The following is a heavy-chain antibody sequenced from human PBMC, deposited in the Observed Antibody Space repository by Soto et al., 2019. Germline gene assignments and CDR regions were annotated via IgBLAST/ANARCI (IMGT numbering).Heavy chain of an antibody. CDR1: GGSISSGGYY. V-gene: IGHV4-31*03. Sequence: QVQLQESGPGLVKPSQTLSLTCTVSGGSISSGGYYWSWIRQHPGKGLEWIGYIYYSGSTYYNPPLKSRVTISVDTSKNQFSLKLSSVTAADTAVYYCASSLWFGELPSFGARPPSFDHWGQGTLVTVSS. CDR2: IYYSGST. J-gene: IGHJ4*02. CDR3: ASSLWFGELPSFGARPPSFDH. D-gene: IGHD3-10*01.